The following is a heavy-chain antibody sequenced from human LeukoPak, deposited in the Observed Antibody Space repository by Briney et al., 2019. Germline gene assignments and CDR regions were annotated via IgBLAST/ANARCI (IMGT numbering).Heavy chain of an antibody. CDR3: ALSAGGSYPHNDAFDI. CDR1: GYTFTDYY. J-gene: IGHJ3*02. D-gene: IGHD1-26*01. V-gene: IGHV1-2*02. CDR2: INPDSGGT. Sequence: EASVKVSCKASGYTFTDYYIHWVRQAPGQGLEWMGWINPDSGGTNFAQKFQGRVTMTRDTSITTVYMDLSSLRSEDTAVYYCALSAGGSYPHNDAFDIWGQGTMVTVSS.